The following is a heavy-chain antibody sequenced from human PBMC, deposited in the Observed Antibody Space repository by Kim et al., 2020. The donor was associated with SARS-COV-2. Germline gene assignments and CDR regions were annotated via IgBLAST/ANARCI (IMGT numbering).Heavy chain of an antibody. V-gene: IGHV3-7*01. Sequence: GGSLRLSCAASGFTFSSYWMSWVRQAPGKGVEWVANIKQDGSEKYYVDSVKGRFAISRDNAKNSLYLQMNSLRAEDTAVYYCAVITMLNIRAFDIWGQGTMVTVSS. CDR1: GFTFSSYW. CDR2: IKQDGSEK. J-gene: IGHJ3*02. D-gene: IGHD3-10*01. CDR3: AVITMLNIRAFDI.